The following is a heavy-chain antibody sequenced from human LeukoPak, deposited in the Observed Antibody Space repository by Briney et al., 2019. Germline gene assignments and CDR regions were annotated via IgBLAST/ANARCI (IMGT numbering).Heavy chain of an antibody. J-gene: IGHJ5*02. CDR3: AREAVRGVIIYWFDP. D-gene: IGHD3-10*01. Sequence: SETLSLTCTVSGGSISSYYWSWIRQPPGKGLEWIGYIYYSGSTNYNPSLKSRVTISVDTSKNQFSLKLSSVTAADTAVYYCAREAVRGVIIYWFDPWGQGTLVTVSS. CDR1: GGSISSYY. V-gene: IGHV4-59*12. CDR2: IYYSGST.